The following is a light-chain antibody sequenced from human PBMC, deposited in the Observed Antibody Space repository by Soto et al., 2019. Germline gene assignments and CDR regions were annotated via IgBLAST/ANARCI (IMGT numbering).Light chain of an antibody. CDR3: QQYGSSGT. Sequence: EIVMTQSPVTLSVSPGERATLSCRASQSVSSYLAWYQQKPGQPPRLLIQGASTRATGIPARFSGSGSGTEFTLTISSLQSEDFVVYFCQQYGSSGTFGQGTKVDIK. CDR2: GAS. CDR1: QSVSSY. V-gene: IGKV3-15*01. J-gene: IGKJ1*01.